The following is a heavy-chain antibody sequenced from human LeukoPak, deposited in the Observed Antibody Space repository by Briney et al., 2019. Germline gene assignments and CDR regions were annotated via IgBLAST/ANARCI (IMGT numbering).Heavy chain of an antibody. CDR3: ARGLVEYDSSYFDY. CDR2: ISAYNGNT. Sequence: ASVKVSCKASGYTFTSYGISWVRLAPGQGLERMGSISAYNGNTNYAQKLQGRVTMTTDTSTSTAYMELRSLRSDDTAVYYCARGLVEYDSSYFDYWGQGTLVTVSS. J-gene: IGHJ4*02. V-gene: IGHV1-18*01. D-gene: IGHD3-22*01. CDR1: GYTFTSYG.